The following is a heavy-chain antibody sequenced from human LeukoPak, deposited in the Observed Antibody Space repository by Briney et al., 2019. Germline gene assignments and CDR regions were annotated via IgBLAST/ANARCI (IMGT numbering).Heavy chain of an antibody. Sequence: GGSLRLSCAASGFTFSSYAMSWVRQAPGKGLKWVSAISGSGGSTYYADSVKGRFTISRDNSKSTLYLQMNSLRAEDTAVYYCAKDSSGFQYYFDYWGQGTLVTVSS. D-gene: IGHD3-22*01. CDR2: ISGSGGST. CDR1: GFTFSSYA. CDR3: AKDSSGFQYYFDY. J-gene: IGHJ4*02. V-gene: IGHV3-23*01.